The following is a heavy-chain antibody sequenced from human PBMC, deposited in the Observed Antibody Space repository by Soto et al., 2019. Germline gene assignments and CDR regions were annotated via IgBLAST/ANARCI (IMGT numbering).Heavy chain of an antibody. J-gene: IGHJ4*02. V-gene: IGHV3-23*01. CDR3: AKVSLMVYATMSYYFDY. Sequence: GSLRLSCAASGFTFSSYAMSWVRQAPGKGLEWVSAISGSGGSTYYADSVKGRFTISRDNSKNTLYLQMNSLRAEDTAVYYCAKVSLMVYATMSYYFDYWGQGTLVTVSS. CDR1: GFTFSSYA. D-gene: IGHD2-8*01. CDR2: ISGSGGST.